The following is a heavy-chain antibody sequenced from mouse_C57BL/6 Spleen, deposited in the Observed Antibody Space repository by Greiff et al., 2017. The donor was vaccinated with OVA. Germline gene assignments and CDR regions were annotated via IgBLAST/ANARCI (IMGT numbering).Heavy chain of an antibody. Sequence: VQLQQSGAELVMPGASVKLSCKASGYTFTSYWMHWVKQRPGQGLEWIGEIDPSDSYTNYNQKFKGKSTLTVDKSSSTAYMQLSSLTSEDSAVYYCARRGLLPYYFDYWGQGTTLTVSS. CDR1: GYTFTSYW. CDR2: IDPSDSYT. J-gene: IGHJ2*01. CDR3: ARRGLLPYYFDY. V-gene: IGHV1-69*01. D-gene: IGHD2-3*01.